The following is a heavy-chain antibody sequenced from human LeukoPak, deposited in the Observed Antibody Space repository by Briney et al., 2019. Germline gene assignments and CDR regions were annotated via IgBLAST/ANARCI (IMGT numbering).Heavy chain of an antibody. CDR1: GGSISSGDHY. Sequence: SETLSLTCTVSGGSISSGDHYWSWIRQPPGKGLEWIGYIYYSGSTYYNPSLKSRVTISVDTSKNQFSLKLSSVTAADTAVYYCARARYCSSTSCHGGYYYGMDVWGQGTTVTVSS. CDR2: IYYSGST. D-gene: IGHD2-2*01. V-gene: IGHV4-30-4*01. J-gene: IGHJ6*02. CDR3: ARARYCSSTSCHGGYYYGMDV.